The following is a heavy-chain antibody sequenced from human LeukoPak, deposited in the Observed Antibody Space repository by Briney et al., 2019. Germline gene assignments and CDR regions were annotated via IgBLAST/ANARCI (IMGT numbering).Heavy chain of an antibody. CDR1: GGSISNYY. D-gene: IGHD1-26*01. CDR3: TRGGVPGAGNWFDP. CDR2: VHARVTT. Sequence: PSETLSLTCSVSGGSISNYYWNWIRQPAGKGLEWIGRVHARVTTKYNPSLNSRVTMSLDTSRNQFSLKLYSVTAAYTAVYYCTRGGVPGAGNWFDPWSQGTLVTVSS. V-gene: IGHV4-4*07. J-gene: IGHJ5*02.